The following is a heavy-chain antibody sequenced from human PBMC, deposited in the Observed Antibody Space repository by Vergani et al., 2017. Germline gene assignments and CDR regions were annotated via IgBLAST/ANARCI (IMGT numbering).Heavy chain of an antibody. CDR2: IKNTGDCT. V-gene: IGHV3-23*01. Sequence: VQLLQSEGAVVQPGGALRLSCVASGFTFSSHARSGVSQGHGQGLERVSSIKNTGDCTQYADSVKCRFTITSDNSKNSLYLQMNSLRVEDTAVNYCGGGSDNYNWSQGTLVTVSS. CDR1: GFTFSSHA. D-gene: IGHD5-24*01. J-gene: IGHJ4*02. CDR3: GGGSDNYN.